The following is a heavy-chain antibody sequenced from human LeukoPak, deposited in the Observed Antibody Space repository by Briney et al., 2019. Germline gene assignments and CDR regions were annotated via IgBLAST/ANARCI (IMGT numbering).Heavy chain of an antibody. D-gene: IGHD5-18*01. J-gene: IGHJ4*02. V-gene: IGHV3-7*01. CDR1: GFTFSSYW. CDR2: IKQDGSEK. Sequence: SGGSLRLSCAASGFTFSSYWMSWVRQAPGKGLEWVANIKQDGSEKYYVDSVKGRFTISRDNAKNSLYLQMNSLRAEDTAVYYCARVGGEGELWLRLFDYWGQGTLVTVSS. CDR3: ARVGGEGELWLRLFDY.